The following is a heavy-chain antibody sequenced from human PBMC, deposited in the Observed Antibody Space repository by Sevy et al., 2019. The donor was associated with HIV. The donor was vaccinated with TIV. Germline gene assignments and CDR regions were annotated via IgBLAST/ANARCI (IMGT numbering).Heavy chain of an antibody. CDR2: IKSKTDGGTT. Sequence: GGSLRLSCAASGFTFSNAWMSWVRQAPGKGLEWVGRIKSKTDGGTTDYAAPVKGRFTISRDDSKNTLYLQMNSLKTEDTAVYYCTTETYYDYVWGSYRQVGRDYWGQGTLVTVSS. V-gene: IGHV3-15*01. J-gene: IGHJ4*02. CDR1: GFTFSNAW. CDR3: TTETYYDYVWGSYRQVGRDY. D-gene: IGHD3-16*02.